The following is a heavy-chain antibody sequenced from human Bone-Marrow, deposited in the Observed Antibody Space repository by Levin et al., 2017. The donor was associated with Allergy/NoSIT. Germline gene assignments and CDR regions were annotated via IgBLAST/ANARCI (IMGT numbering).Heavy chain of an antibody. CDR1: GFTFSTYT. D-gene: IGHD4-17*01. V-gene: IGHV3-21*01. CDR2: ISSSSSSI. CDR3: ARDFRPTTVTKWFDP. J-gene: IGHJ5*02. Sequence: AGGSLRLSCAASGFTFSTYTMNWVRQTPEKGLEWVSSISSSSSSIYYADSVRGRFTISRDNAKNSLYLQMNSLRVEDTAVYYCARDFRPTTVTKWFDPWGQGTLVTVSS.